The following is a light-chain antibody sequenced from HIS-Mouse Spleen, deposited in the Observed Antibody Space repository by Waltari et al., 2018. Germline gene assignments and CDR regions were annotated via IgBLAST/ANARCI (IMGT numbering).Light chain of an antibody. CDR1: QSLLHSNGYNY. CDR2: LGS. CDR3: MQALQTPWT. V-gene: IGKV2-28*01. Sequence: DIVMTQSPLSLPVTPGEPASISCRSSQSLLHSNGYNYLDWYVQKPGQSPQLLIYLGSNRAAGGPDRFSGSGSGTELTLKISRVEAEDVGVYYCMQALQTPWTFGQGTKVEIK. J-gene: IGKJ1*01.